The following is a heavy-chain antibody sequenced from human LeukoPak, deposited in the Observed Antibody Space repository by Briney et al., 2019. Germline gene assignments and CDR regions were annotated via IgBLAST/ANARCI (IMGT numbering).Heavy chain of an antibody. J-gene: IGHJ6*04. CDR2: IYYSGST. D-gene: IGHD3-10*01. V-gene: IGHV4-59*01. CDR1: GGSISSYY. Sequence: SETLSLTCTVSGGSISSYYWSWIRQPPGKGLEWIGYIYYSGSTNYNPSLKSRVTISVDTSKNQFSLKLSSVTAADTAVYYCARLNYYLSDVWDKGTTVTVSS. CDR3: ARLNYYLSDV.